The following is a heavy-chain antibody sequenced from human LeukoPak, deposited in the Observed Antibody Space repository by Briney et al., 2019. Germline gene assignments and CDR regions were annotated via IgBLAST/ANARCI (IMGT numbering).Heavy chain of an antibody. Sequence: GGSLRLSCAASGFTFSNYGIAWVRQAPGKGLEWVSGLTGGGGGTSYADSVKGRFTISRDNSKNTLYLQMNSLRAEDTAVYYCAKDKGAVTGTFDYWGQGTLVTVSS. CDR1: GFTFSNYG. CDR3: AKDKGAVTGTFDY. D-gene: IGHD1-14*01. V-gene: IGHV3-23*01. CDR2: LTGGGGGT. J-gene: IGHJ4*02.